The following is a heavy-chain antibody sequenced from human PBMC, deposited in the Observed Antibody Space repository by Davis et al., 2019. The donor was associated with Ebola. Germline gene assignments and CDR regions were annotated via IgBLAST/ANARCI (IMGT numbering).Heavy chain of an antibody. Sequence: PGGSLRLSCAASGFIFRDYYLSWIRQAPGKGLEWVSYISRTSTYTNYADSVMGRFTVSRDNSKNTVFLQMNSLRVEDTAHYYCAQGSSPDNWGPGTLVTVSS. CDR1: GFIFRDYY. CDR2: ISRTSTYT. J-gene: IGHJ4*02. V-gene: IGHV3-11*03. CDR3: AQGSSPDN. D-gene: IGHD6-6*01.